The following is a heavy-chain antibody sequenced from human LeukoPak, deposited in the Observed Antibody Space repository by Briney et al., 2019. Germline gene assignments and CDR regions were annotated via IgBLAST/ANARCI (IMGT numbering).Heavy chain of an antibody. CDR2: MNPNSGNT. Sequence: ASVKVSCKASGYTFISYDINWVRQVTGQGLEWMGWMNPNSGNTGYAQKFQGRVTITRDTSASTAYMELSSLRSEDMAVYYCARSGWYDNWFDPWGQGTLVTVSS. CDR1: GYTFISYD. J-gene: IGHJ5*02. D-gene: IGHD6-19*01. V-gene: IGHV1-8*03. CDR3: ARSGWYDNWFDP.